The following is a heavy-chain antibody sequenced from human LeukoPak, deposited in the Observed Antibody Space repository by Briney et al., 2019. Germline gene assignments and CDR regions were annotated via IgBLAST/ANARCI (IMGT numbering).Heavy chain of an antibody. D-gene: IGHD6-13*01. CDR1: GGTFSSYA. CDR2: IIPIFGTA. V-gene: IGHV1-69*05. J-gene: IGHJ6*03. Sequence: SVKVSCKASGGTFSSYAISWVRQAPGQGLEWMGGIIPIFGTANYAQKFQGRVTITTDESTSTAYMELSSLRSEDTAVYYCATIASYSSSWYEGYYYYYYMGVWGKGTTVTVSS. CDR3: ATIASYSSSWYEGYYYYYYMGV.